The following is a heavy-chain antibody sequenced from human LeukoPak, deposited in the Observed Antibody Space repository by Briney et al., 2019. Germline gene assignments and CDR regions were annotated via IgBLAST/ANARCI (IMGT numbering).Heavy chain of an antibody. CDR3: ARRGYSGNDFPGPQSAYYYYYMDV. D-gene: IGHD5-12*01. J-gene: IGHJ6*03. CDR2: INHSGST. CDR1: GGSFSGYY. V-gene: IGHV4-34*01. Sequence: KPSETLSLTCAVYGGSFSGYYWSWIRQPPGKGLEWIGEINHSGSTNYNPSLKSRVTISVDTSKNQFSLKLSSVTAADTAVYYCARRGYSGNDFPGPQSAYYYYYMDVWGKGTTVTVSS.